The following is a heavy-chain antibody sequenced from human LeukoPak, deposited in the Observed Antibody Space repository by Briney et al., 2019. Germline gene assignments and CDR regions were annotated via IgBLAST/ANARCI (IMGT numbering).Heavy chain of an antibody. CDR1: GYTFTGYY. V-gene: IGHV1-2*02. CDR2: INPNSGGT. CDR3: ASSIAAAGIQH. Sequence: ASVKVSCKASGYTFTGYYMHWVRQAPGQGLEWMGWINPNSGGTNYAQKFQGRVTMTTDTSTSTAYMELRSLRSDDTAVYYCASSIAAAGIQHWGQGTLVTVSS. J-gene: IGHJ1*01. D-gene: IGHD6-13*01.